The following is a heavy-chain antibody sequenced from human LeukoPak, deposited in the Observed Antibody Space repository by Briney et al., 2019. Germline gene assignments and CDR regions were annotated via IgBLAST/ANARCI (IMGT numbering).Heavy chain of an antibody. J-gene: IGHJ5*02. V-gene: IGHV4-4*07. CDR3: ARDRPSPAMARGDWFDP. CDR1: GGSISSYY. D-gene: IGHD5-18*01. Sequence: PSETLSLTCTVSGGSISSYYWSWIRQPAGKGLEWIGRIYTSGSTNYNPSLKSRVTMSVDTSKNQFSLKLSSVTAADTAVYYCARDRPSPAMARGDWFDPWGQGTLVTVSS. CDR2: IYTSGST.